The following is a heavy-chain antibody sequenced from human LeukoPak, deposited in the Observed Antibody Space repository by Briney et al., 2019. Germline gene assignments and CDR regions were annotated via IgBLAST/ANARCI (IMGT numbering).Heavy chain of an antibody. J-gene: IGHJ6*03. CDR2: IYYSGST. CDR1: GGSISSYY. D-gene: IGHD6-13*01. CDR3: ARGPYSSSWSVLYYYYMDV. Sequence: SETLSLTCTVSGGSISSYYWSWIRQPPGKGLEWIGYIYYSGSTNYNPSLKSRVTISVDTSKNQFPLKLSSVNAADTAVYYCARGPYSSSWSVLYYYYMDVWGKGTTVTVSS. V-gene: IGHV4-59*01.